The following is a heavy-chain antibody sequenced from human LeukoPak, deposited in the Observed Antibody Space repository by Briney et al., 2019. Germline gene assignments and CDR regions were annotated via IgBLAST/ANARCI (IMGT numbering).Heavy chain of an antibody. J-gene: IGHJ4*02. Sequence: TGGSLRLSCAAFGFTVSDNYMTWVRQAPGKGLEWVSVTYIGGSTYLADSVKGRFTISRDSSKNTLYLQMNNLRAEDTAVYYCARDPSQAGSWGYWGQGTLVTVSS. D-gene: IGHD6-13*01. CDR2: TYIGGST. CDR1: GFTVSDNY. CDR3: ARDPSQAGSWGY. V-gene: IGHV3-66*01.